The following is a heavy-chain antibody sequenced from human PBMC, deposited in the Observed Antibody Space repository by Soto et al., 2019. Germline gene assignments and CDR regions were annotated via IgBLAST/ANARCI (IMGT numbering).Heavy chain of an antibody. J-gene: IGHJ6*02. CDR2: ISSSSSYI. V-gene: IGHV3-21*01. D-gene: IGHD3-22*01. Sequence: WGSLRLSCAASGFTFSSYSMNWVRQAPGKXLEWVSSISSSSSYIYYAYSVKGRFTISRDNAKNSLYLQTNSLRAEDTAVYYCARKGYYDSSGLYYYYGMDIWGQGTTVTVSS. CDR1: GFTFSSYS. CDR3: ARKGYYDSSGLYYYYGMDI.